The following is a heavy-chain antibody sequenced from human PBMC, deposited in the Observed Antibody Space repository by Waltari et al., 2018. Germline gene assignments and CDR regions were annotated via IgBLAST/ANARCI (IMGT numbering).Heavy chain of an antibody. D-gene: IGHD1-26*01. V-gene: IGHV3-73*01. CDR3: TRQGGSYGDFDY. CDR1: GFTFSGSA. CDR2: IRSKANSYAT. Sequence: EVQLVESGGGLVQPGGSLTLSCAASGFTFSGSAMHWVRQASGKGLEWVGRIRSKANSYATAYAASVKGRFTISRDDSKNTAYLQMNSLKTEDTAVYYCTRQGGSYGDFDYWGQGTLVTVSS. J-gene: IGHJ4*02.